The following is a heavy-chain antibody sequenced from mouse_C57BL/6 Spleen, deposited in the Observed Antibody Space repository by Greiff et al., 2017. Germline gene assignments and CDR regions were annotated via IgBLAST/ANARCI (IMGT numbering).Heavy chain of an antibody. Sequence: VQLQESGPELVKPGASVKISCKASGYAFRSSWMNWVKQRPGKGLEWIGRIYPGDGDTNYNGKFKGKATLTADKSTSTAYMQLSSLTSEDSAVYFCARDGNSWFAYWGQGTRVTVSA. CDR3: ARDGNSWFAY. V-gene: IGHV1-82*01. D-gene: IGHD2-1*01. CDR2: IYPGDGDT. J-gene: IGHJ3*01. CDR1: GYAFRSSW.